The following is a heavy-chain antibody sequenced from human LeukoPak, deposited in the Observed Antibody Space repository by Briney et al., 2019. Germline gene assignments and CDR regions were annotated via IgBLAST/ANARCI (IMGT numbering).Heavy chain of an antibody. Sequence: GGSLRLSCAASGFTFDDYAMPWVRQAPGKGLEWVSGISWNSGSIGYADSVKGRFTISRDNAKNSLYLQANSLRDEDTAVYYCARDRGSGWYGDLGYWGQGTLVTVSS. CDR3: ARDRGSGWYGDLGY. CDR2: ISWNSGSI. V-gene: IGHV3-9*01. CDR1: GFTFDDYA. D-gene: IGHD6-19*01. J-gene: IGHJ4*02.